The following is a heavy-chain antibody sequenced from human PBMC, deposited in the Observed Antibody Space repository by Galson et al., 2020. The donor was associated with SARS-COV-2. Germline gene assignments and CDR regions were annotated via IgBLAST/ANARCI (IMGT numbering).Heavy chain of an antibody. D-gene: IGHD6-13*01. CDR2: IWYDGSNK. Sequence: GGSLRLSCAASGFTFSSYGMHWVRQAPGKGLEWVAVIWYDGSNKYYADSVKGRFTISRDNSKNTLYLQMNSLRAEDTAVYYCARDETCGSSPWSYYGMDVWGQGDPGHRLL. CDR3: ARDETCGSSPWSYYGMDV. V-gene: IGHV3-33*01. CDR1: GFTFSSYG. J-gene: IGHJ6*02.